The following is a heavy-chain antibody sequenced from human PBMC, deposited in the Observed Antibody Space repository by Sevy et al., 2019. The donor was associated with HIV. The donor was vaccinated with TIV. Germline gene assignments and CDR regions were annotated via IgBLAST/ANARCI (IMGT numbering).Heavy chain of an antibody. V-gene: IGHV3-49*04. D-gene: IGHD1-1*01. CDR2: LKHKAFGGTL. CDR1: GFTFGDYA. Sequence: GGSLRLSCTGSGFTFGDYAMSWVRQAPGKGLEWVAFLKHKAFGGTLVYAASVKGRFSISREDSKSIAHLQMNDLKTEDTAIYYCTRWNGAQSIFDYWGQGALVTVSS. J-gene: IGHJ4*02. CDR3: TRWNGAQSIFDY.